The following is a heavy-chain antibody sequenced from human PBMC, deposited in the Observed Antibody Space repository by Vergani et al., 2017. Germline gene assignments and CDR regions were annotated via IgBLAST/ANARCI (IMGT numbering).Heavy chain of an antibody. CDR1: GYTFTSYG. CDR2: ISAYNGNT. CDR3: AREEGAQLVPRGMGEFDY. D-gene: IGHD6-13*01. J-gene: IGHJ4*02. Sequence: QVQLVQSGAEVKKPGASVKVSCTASGYTFTSYGISWVRQAPGQGLEWMGWISAYNGNTNYAQKLQGRVTMTTDTSTSTAYMELRSLSSDDTAVYYCAREEGAQLVPRGMGEFDYWGQGTLVTVSS. V-gene: IGHV1-18*01.